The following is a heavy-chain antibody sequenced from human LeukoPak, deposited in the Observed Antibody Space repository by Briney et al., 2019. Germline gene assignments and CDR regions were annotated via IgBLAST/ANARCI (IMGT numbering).Heavy chain of an antibody. J-gene: IGHJ4*02. CDR2: IRSKAYGVTT. Sequence: GGSLRLSCTASGFTFGDYAMSWVRQAPGKGLEWVSFIRSKAYGVTTEYAASVKGRFTISRDDSKSIAYLQMNSLKTEDTAVYYCTPHNSGSYPFDYWGQGTLVTVSS. D-gene: IGHD3-10*01. CDR1: GFTFGDYA. CDR3: TPHNSGSYPFDY. V-gene: IGHV3-49*04.